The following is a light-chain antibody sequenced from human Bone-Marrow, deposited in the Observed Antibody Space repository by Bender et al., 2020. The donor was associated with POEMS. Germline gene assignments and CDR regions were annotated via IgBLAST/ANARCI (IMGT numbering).Light chain of an antibody. Sequence: SFDLTQPLSVSVALGQTAMITCGADNLRGKNVQWYQQRPGQAPVVVVHDDSDRPSGIPERFSGSNSGNTATLTISETQALDEADYYCQAWDTRTKVFGTGTKVTVL. CDR3: QAWDTRTKV. CDR1: NLRGKN. CDR2: DDS. J-gene: IGLJ1*01. V-gene: IGLV3-9*01.